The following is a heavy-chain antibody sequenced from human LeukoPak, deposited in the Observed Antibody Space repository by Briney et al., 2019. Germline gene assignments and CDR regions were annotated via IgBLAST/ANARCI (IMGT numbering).Heavy chain of an antibody. J-gene: IGHJ4*02. CDR3: ARMTTVTSLDY. CDR2: ISHSGST. V-gene: IGHV4-30-2*01. Sequence: PSETLSLTCAVSGGSISSGGYSWSWIRQPPGKGLEWIGYISHSGSTYYNPSLKSRVTISVDRSKNQFSLKLSSVTAADTAVYYSARMTTVTSLDYWGQGTLVTVSS. CDR1: GGSISSGGYS. D-gene: IGHD4-17*01.